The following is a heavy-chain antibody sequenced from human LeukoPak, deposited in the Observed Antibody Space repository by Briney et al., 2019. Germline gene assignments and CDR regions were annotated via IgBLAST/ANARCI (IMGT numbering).Heavy chain of an antibody. Sequence: GSLRLSCAASGFTFSSYWIHWVRQAPGKGLVWVSIINSDGSTTNYADSVKGRFTISRDNDKNTLYLQLNSLRPEDTAVYYCARDYSRWFDYWGQGTLVTVSS. CDR3: ARDYSRWFDY. CDR2: INSDGSTT. J-gene: IGHJ4*02. D-gene: IGHD6-13*01. CDR1: GFTFSSYW. V-gene: IGHV3-74*01.